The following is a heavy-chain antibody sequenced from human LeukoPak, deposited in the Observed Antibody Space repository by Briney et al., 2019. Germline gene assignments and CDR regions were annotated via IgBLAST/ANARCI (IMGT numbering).Heavy chain of an antibody. CDR2: ISYDGSNK. Sequence: PGGSLRLSCAASGFTFSSYGMHWVRQAPGKGLEWGAVISYDGSNKYYADSVKGRFTISRDNSKNTLYLQMNSLRAEDTAVYYCASAPIPRYCSSTSCPGGYYYYGMDVWGQGTTVTVSS. D-gene: IGHD2-2*01. CDR1: GFTFSSYG. V-gene: IGHV3-30*12. CDR3: ASAPIPRYCSSTSCPGGYYYYGMDV. J-gene: IGHJ6*02.